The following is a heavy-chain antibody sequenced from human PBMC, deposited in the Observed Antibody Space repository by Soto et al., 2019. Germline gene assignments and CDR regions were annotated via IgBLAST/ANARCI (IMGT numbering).Heavy chain of an antibody. CDR1: GYTFTSDV. D-gene: IGHD3-3*02. V-gene: IGHV1-3*01. CDR3: ARGLALTGQVAY. Sequence: QVQLVQSGAEVRKPGASVKVSCKGVGYTFTSDVIHWVRQAPGQNLEWMGWINPGNGNTKYAQKFQGRVTMTRDTPAITAYMELSSLRSEDTAVYYCARGLALTGQVAYWGQGTLVTVSS. CDR2: INPGNGNT. J-gene: IGHJ4*02.